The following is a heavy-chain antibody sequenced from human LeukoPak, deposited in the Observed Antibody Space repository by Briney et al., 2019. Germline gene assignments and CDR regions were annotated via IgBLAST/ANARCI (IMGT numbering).Heavy chain of an antibody. D-gene: IGHD3-22*01. CDR2: MYLSGTT. Sequence: SSETLSLTCTVSGDSINSLDLWSWVRQPPGKGLEWIGEMYLSGTTHSNPSVKSRVTISIDESKNQFFLNLSSVAAADTAVYYCAGLVGRYSSGLYYYYFDYWGQGTLVTVSS. J-gene: IGHJ4*02. V-gene: IGHV4-4*02. CDR3: AGLVGRYSSGLYYYYFDY. CDR1: GDSINSLDL.